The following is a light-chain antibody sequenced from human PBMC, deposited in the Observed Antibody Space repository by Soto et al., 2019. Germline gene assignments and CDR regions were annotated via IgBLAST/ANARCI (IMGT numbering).Light chain of an antibody. CDR2: AAS. CDR3: QQYDRAPAA. V-gene: IGKV1-27*01. Sequence: DIQVTQSPSSLSAAPGDRITITCRASQDIRKFLAWYQQKPGKVPHLLIYAASTLRPGVPSRFSGNASGTDFTLTIASLQPEDVAAYYCQQYDRAPAAFGQGTKVDI. CDR1: QDIRKF. J-gene: IGKJ1*01.